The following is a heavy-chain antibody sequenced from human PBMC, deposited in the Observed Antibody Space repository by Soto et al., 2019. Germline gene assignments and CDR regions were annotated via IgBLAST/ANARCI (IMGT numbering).Heavy chain of an antibody. V-gene: IGHV3-48*03. CDR2: ISSSGSTI. D-gene: IGHD6-13*01. CDR3: ARRHYSSSWWEVDP. J-gene: IGHJ5*02. Sequence: GGSLRLSCAASGFTFNSYEMNWVRQAPGKGLEWVSYISSSGSTIYYADSVKGRFTISRDNAKNSLYLQMNSLRAEDTAVYYCARRHYSSSWWEVDPWGQGTLVTVSS. CDR1: GFTFNSYE.